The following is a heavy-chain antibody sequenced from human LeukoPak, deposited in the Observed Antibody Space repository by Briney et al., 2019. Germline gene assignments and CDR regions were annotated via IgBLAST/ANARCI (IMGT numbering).Heavy chain of an antibody. CDR2: IYYSGST. D-gene: IGHD2-2*01. Sequence: TSETLSLTCTVSGGSISSGGYYWSWIRQHPGKGLEWIGYIYYSGSTYYNPSLKSRVTISVDTSKNQFSLKLSSVTAADTAVYYCATAGYCSSTGCYGSHCYYYGMDVWGQGTTVTVSS. V-gene: IGHV4-31*03. J-gene: IGHJ6*02. CDR3: ATAGYCSSTGCYGSHCYYYGMDV. CDR1: GGSISSGGYY.